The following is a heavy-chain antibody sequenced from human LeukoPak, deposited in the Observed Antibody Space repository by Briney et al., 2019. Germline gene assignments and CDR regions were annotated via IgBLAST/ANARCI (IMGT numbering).Heavy chain of an antibody. CDR2: ININSGVT. J-gene: IGHJ4*02. Sequence: GGSLRLSCAASGFTFSTYSINWVRQAPGKGLEWISYININSGVTWYADSVKGRFTVSRDTAKSSQYLQMNSLRDEDTAVYYCARDHYYAFDYWGQGTLVTVSS. CDR3: ARDHYYAFDY. D-gene: IGHD3-3*01. CDR1: GFTFSTYS. V-gene: IGHV3-48*02.